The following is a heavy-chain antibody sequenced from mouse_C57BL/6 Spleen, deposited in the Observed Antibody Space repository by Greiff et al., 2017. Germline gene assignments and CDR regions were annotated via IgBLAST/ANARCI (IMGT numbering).Heavy chain of an antibody. J-gene: IGHJ2*01. CDR3: ARGGDYDSDFDY. D-gene: IGHD2-4*01. Sequence: EVKLMESGPGLVKPSQSLSLTCSVTGYSITSGYYWNWIRPFPGNKLAWMGYISYDGSHTYNPSLQNRISITRDTSKNQFFLKLNSGTTEDTATDDCARGGDYDSDFDYWGQGTTLTVSS. CDR2: ISYDGSH. V-gene: IGHV3-6*01. CDR1: GYSITSGYY.